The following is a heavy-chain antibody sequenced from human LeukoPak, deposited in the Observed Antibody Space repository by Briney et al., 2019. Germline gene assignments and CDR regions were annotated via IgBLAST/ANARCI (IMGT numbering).Heavy chain of an antibody. D-gene: IGHD3-10*01. CDR1: GGSFSGYY. V-gene: IGHV4-34*01. CDR2: INHSGST. J-gene: IGHJ5*02. Sequence: SETLSLTCAVYGGSFSGYYWSWIRQPPGKGLEWIGEINHSGSTNYNPSLKSRVTISVDTSKNQFSLKLSSVTAADTAVYYCARFTVTMVQGVIISRNRNWFDPWGQGTLVTVSS. CDR3: ARFTVTMVQGVIISRNRNWFDP.